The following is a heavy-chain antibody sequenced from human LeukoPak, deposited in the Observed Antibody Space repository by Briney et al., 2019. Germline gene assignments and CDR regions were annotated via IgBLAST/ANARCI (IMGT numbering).Heavy chain of an antibody. Sequence: PGGSLRLSCVVSGFTFSNYAMSWVRQAPGKGLEWVAAISGGGTPTYYADSVRDRFTISRDNSKNTLYLQMNSLRAEDTAVYYCARDLDDYNDLPPTFQHWGQGTLVTVSS. D-gene: IGHD5-24*01. V-gene: IGHV3-23*01. J-gene: IGHJ1*01. CDR2: ISGGGTPT. CDR3: ARDLDDYNDLPPTFQH. CDR1: GFTFSNYA.